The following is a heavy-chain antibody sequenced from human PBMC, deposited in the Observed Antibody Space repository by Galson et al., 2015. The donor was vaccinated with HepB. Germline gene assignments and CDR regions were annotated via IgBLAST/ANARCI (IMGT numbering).Heavy chain of an antibody. CDR1: GFTFSSYS. Sequence: SLRLSCAASGFTFSSYSMNWVRQAPGKGLEWVSSISSSSSYIYYADSEKGRFTISRDNAKNSLYLQMNSLRAEDTAVYYCARGLRPPGVWGSYRSGWFDPWGQGTQVTVSS. CDR3: ARGLRPPGVWGSYRSGWFDP. V-gene: IGHV3-21*01. J-gene: IGHJ5*02. CDR2: ISSSSSYI. D-gene: IGHD3-16*02.